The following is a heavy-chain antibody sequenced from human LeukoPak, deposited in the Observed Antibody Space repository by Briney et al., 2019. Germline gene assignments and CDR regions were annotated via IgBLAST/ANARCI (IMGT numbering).Heavy chain of an antibody. Sequence: ASVKVSCKASGYTFSYDVNWVRQATGQGLEWMGWMNPNSGYTGYAQKFQGRVTMTRNTSISTAYMELSSLRSEDTAVYYCARDHLPLLCMMEHWGLGTLVTVSS. CDR2: MNPNSGYT. J-gene: IGHJ4*02. CDR1: GYTFSYD. D-gene: IGHD1-1*01. CDR3: ARDHLPLLCMMEH. V-gene: IGHV1-8*01.